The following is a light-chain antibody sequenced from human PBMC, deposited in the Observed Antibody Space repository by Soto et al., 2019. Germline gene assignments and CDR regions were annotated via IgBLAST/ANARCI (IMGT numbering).Light chain of an antibody. Sequence: QSVLTQPPSVSGAPGQRVTISCTGSSSNIGAGYDVHWYQQLPGTAPKLLIYGNSNRPSGVPDRFSGSKSGTSAFLAITGLQAEDEADYYCQSYDSSVVFGGGTKVTVL. J-gene: IGLJ2*01. CDR1: SSNIGAGYD. CDR3: QSYDSSVV. V-gene: IGLV1-40*01. CDR2: GNS.